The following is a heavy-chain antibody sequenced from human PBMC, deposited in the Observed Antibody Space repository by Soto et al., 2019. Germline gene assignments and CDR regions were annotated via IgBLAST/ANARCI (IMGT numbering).Heavy chain of an antibody. V-gene: IGHV1-46*01. D-gene: IGHD6-13*01. J-gene: IGHJ6*02. CDR1: VYNFTSYY. CDR2: INPRGGRT. Sequence: QVQLVQSGAEVKKPGASVKVSCKASVYNFTSYYMPWVRQAPGQGLEWMGLINPRGGRTSYAQKVQGRVPMTRNTSTSTVYMELISLRYEDTAVYYCTREEQAAGPSYYYGMDVWGQGTTVTVSS. CDR3: TREEQAAGPSYYYGMDV.